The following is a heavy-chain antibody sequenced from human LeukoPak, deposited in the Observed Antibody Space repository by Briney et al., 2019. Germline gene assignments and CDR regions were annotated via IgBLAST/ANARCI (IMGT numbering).Heavy chain of an antibody. CDR2: IYHSGSA. D-gene: IGHD3-22*01. CDR1: GDSISSPNW. Sequence: SETLSLTCAVSGDSISSPNWWSWVRQPPGKGLQWIGEIYHSGSANYNPSLKSRVTISVDTSKNQFSLKLSSVTAADTAVYYCARAPYYDSSGYSAWFDPWGQGTLVTVSS. J-gene: IGHJ5*02. V-gene: IGHV4-4*02. CDR3: ARAPYYDSSGYSAWFDP.